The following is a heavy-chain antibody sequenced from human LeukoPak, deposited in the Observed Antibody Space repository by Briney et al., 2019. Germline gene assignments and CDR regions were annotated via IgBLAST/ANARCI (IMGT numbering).Heavy chain of an antibody. D-gene: IGHD3-10*01. Sequence: ASVKVSCKASGDTFSSYAISWVRQAPGQGLEWMGGIIPIFGTANYAQKFQGRVTITADESTSTAYMELSSLRSEDTAVYYCARVHGSGQIDYWGQGTLVTVSS. V-gene: IGHV1-69*13. CDR1: GDTFSSYA. CDR2: IIPIFGTA. J-gene: IGHJ4*02. CDR3: ARVHGSGQIDY.